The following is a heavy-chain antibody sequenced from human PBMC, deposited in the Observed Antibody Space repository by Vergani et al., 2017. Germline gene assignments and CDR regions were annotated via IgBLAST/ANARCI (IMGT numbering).Heavy chain of an antibody. CDR2: IDPSDSYT. D-gene: IGHD6-19*01. CDR3: ARQVAVAGKWWGPYYYYGMDV. CDR1: EYSFGNYW. V-gene: IGHV5-10-1*01. Sequence: EVELVQSGPEMRKPGESLKISCKGSEYSFGNYWIGWMRQMPGKGLEWMGRIDPSDSYTNYSPSFQGHVTISADKSISTAYLQWSSLKASDTAMYYCARQVAVAGKWWGPYYYYGMDVWGQ. J-gene: IGHJ6*02.